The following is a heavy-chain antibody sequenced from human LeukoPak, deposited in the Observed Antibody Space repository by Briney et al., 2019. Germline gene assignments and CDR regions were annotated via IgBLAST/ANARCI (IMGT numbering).Heavy chain of an antibody. V-gene: IGHV4-59*01. CDR3: AGYGYYAYDY. CDR2: VFYTGRT. J-gene: IGHJ4*02. CDR1: GDSMNEYY. D-gene: IGHD3-3*01. Sequence: SETLSLTCTVSGDSMNEYYWSWVRQPPGKGLELIGYVFYTGRTSYRPSLKNRVTISLDTSKNQFSLRLSSVTAADTAVYYCAGYGYYAYDYWGQGNLVTVSS.